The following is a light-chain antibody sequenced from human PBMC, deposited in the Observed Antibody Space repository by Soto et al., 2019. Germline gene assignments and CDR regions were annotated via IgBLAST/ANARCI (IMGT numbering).Light chain of an antibody. V-gene: IGKV1-17*01. Sequence: DIQMTQSPSSLSASVGDRVTITCRASQGIRNDLGWYQQKPGKAPKRLLYAASTLEGWVPSRFSGSVSGTEFNFTISSLQPEDFATYYCLQYKNYPLTFGGGTKVDIK. CDR2: AAS. CDR3: LQYKNYPLT. J-gene: IGKJ4*01. CDR1: QGIRND.